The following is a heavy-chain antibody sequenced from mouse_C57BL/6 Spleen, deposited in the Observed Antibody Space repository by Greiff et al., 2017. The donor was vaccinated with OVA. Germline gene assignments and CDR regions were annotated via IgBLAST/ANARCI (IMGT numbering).Heavy chain of an antibody. J-gene: IGHJ4*01. CDR3: ARDRPMDY. V-gene: IGHV5-16*01. Sequence: DVKLVESEGGLVQPGSSMKLSCTASGFTFSDYYMAWVRQVPEKGLEWVANINYDGSSTYYLDSLKSRFIISRDNAKNILYLQMSSLKSEDTATYYCARDRPMDYWGQGTSVTVSS. CDR2: INYDGSST. CDR1: GFTFSDYY.